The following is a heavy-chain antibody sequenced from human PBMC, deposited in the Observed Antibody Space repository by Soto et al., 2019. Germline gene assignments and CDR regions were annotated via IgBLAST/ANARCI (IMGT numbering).Heavy chain of an antibody. CDR3: ARDLEYYYDSSGSPPGY. J-gene: IGHJ4*02. Sequence: GGSLRLSCAASGFTFSSYSMNWVRQAPGKGLEWVSSISGSSSYIYYADSVKGRFTISRDNAKNSLYLQMNSLRAEDTAVYYCARDLEYYYDSSGSPPGYWGQGTLVTVSS. CDR1: GFTFSSYS. V-gene: IGHV3-21*01. CDR2: ISGSSSYI. D-gene: IGHD3-22*01.